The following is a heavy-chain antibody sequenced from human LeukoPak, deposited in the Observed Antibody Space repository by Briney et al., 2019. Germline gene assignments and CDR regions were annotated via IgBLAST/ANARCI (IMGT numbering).Heavy chain of an antibody. CDR2: ISSSSSYI. V-gene: IGHV3-21*01. J-gene: IGHJ3*02. CDR1: GFTFSSYS. Sequence: PGGSLRLSCAASGFTFSSYSMNWVRQAPGKGLEWVSSISSSSSYIYYADSVKGRFTISRDNAKNSLYLQMNSLRAEDTAVYYCARVVATETYAFDIWGQGTMVTVSS. D-gene: IGHD2-15*01. CDR3: ARVVATETYAFDI.